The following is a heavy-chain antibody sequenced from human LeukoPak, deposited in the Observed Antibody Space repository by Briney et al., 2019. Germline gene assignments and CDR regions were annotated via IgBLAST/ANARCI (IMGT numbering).Heavy chain of an antibody. V-gene: IGHV3-21*01. CDR3: ARHRYCSSTSCHPVDY. J-gene: IGHJ4*02. CDR2: ITRNSGYT. Sequence: GGSLRLSCVASGFTFSTYTMNWVRQAPGKGLEWVSSITRNSGYTYYADSVKGRFTISRDNAKNSLYLQMNSLRAEDTAVYYCARHRYCSSTSCHPVDYWGQGTLVTVSS. CDR1: GFTFSTYT. D-gene: IGHD2-2*01.